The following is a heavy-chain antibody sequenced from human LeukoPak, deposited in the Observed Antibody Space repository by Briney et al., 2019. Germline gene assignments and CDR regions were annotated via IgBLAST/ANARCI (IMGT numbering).Heavy chain of an antibody. V-gene: IGHV4-59*08. D-gene: IGHD5-24*01. CDR3: ARHPNRDDWFDP. Sequence: EPSETLSLTCTVSGGSISSYWWSWIRQPPGKGLEYIGYIFYSGSTNYNPSLKSRVTISVDRSKNQFSLKLSSVTAADAAVYYCARHPNRDDWFDPWGQGTLVTVSS. J-gene: IGHJ5*02. CDR1: GGSISSYW. CDR2: IFYSGST.